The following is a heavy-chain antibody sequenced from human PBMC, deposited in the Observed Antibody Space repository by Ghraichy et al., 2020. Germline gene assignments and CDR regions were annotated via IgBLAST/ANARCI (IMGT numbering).Heavy chain of an antibody. J-gene: IGHJ4*02. V-gene: IGHV3-21*05. Sequence: GGSLRLSCTASGFYFRNYPRNWVRQTPGMGLEGISQLRREGDMHYSDAVRGRFTISRDDAKNSVFLQMNSLRGEDTAVYYCARDPHCVFVYWGQGTLVTVFS. CDR2: LRREGDM. CDR3: ARDPHCVFVY. CDR1: GFYFRNYP.